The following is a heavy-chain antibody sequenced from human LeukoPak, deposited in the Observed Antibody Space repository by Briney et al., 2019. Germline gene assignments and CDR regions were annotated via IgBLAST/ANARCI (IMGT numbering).Heavy chain of an antibody. CDR2: IGFDSGNT. Sequence: GGSLRLSCAASGFTYSDYRMNWLRQAPGKALEWISYIGFDSGNTNYAASVKGRFTISGDKAKNSLYLQMNSLRVEDTAVYYCARDYKYAFDNWGQGTLVTVSS. V-gene: IGHV3-11*06. J-gene: IGHJ4*02. CDR1: GFTYSDYR. CDR3: ARDYKYAFDN. D-gene: IGHD5-24*01.